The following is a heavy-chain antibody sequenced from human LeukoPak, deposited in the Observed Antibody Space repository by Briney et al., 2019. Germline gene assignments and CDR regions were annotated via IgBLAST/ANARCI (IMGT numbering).Heavy chain of an antibody. CDR1: GVSFSGYY. D-gene: IGHD3-16*01. Sequence: SETLSLTCAVYGVSFSGYYWSWIRQPPGKGLEWIASIYYSGTTHYNPSLKSRVTMSVDTSKNQFSLKLSSVTAADTAVYYCARVNTQGVPSPWGQGILATVSS. V-gene: IGHV4-34*01. CDR3: ARVNTQGVPSP. CDR2: IYYSGTT. J-gene: IGHJ5*02.